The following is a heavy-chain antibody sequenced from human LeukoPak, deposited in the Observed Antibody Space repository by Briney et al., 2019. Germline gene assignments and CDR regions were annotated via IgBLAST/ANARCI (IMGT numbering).Heavy chain of an antibody. CDR3: ARVSVATISRFCDY. V-gene: IGHV4-39*07. CDR1: GGSISSSTYY. J-gene: IGHJ4*02. CDR2: VYYSGST. D-gene: IGHD5-12*01. Sequence: SETLSLTCTVSGGSISSSTYYWGWIRQPPGKALEWIGSVYYSGSTYYNPSLKSRVTISVDTSKNQFSLKLSSVTAADTAVYYCARVSVATISRFCDYWGQGTLVTVSS.